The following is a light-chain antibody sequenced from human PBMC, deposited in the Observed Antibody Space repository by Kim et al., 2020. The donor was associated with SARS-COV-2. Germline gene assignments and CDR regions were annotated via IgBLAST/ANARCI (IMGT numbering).Light chain of an antibody. CDR3: NSRDSSGNLLAV. CDR2: GKN. V-gene: IGLV3-19*01. Sequence: SSELTQDPAVSVALGQTVRITCQGDSLRSYYASWYQQKPKQAPVLVIYGKNNRPSGIPDRFSGSSSGNTASLTITGAQAEDEADYYCNSRDSSGNLLAVFGGGTQLTVL. CDR1: SLRSYY. J-gene: IGLJ7*01.